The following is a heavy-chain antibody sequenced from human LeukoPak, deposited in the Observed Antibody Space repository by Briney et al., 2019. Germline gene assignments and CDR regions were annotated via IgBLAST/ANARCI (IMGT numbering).Heavy chain of an antibody. V-gene: IGHV3-15*07. CDR2: IRSNSDGGTI. D-gene: IGHD3-22*01. Sequence: GGSLRLSCATSGFTFSNAWMNWVRQAPGKGLEWVGRIRSNSDGGTIDYAAPVKGRFTLSRDDSKTTLYLQMNSLQTEDTAVYYCATDFYDSTWGQGILVTVSS. CDR1: GFTFSNAW. J-gene: IGHJ5*02. CDR3: ATDFYDST.